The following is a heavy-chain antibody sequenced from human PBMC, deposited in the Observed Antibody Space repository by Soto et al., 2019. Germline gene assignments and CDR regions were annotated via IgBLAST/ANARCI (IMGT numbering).Heavy chain of an antibody. D-gene: IGHD2-2*01. CDR2: ISAYNGNT. Sequence: GASVKVSCKASGYTFTSYGISWVRQAPGQGLEWMGWISAYNGNTNYAQKLQGRVTMTTDTSTSTAYMELRSLRSDDTAAYYCARYCSSTSCYPAYYYYGMDVWGQGTTVTVSS. V-gene: IGHV1-18*01. CDR3: ARYCSSTSCYPAYYYYGMDV. CDR1: GYTFTSYG. J-gene: IGHJ6*02.